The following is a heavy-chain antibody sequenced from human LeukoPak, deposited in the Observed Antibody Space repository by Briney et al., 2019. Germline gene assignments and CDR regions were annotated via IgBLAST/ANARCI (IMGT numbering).Heavy chain of an antibody. J-gene: IGHJ4*02. V-gene: IGHV4-34*01. CDR3: ASDLGITGTTDY. Sequence: PSETLSLTCAVYGGSFSGYYWSWIRQPPGKGLEWIGEINHSGSTNYNPSLKSRVTISVDTSKNQFSLKLSSVTAADTAVYYCASDLGITGTTDYWGQGTLVTVSS. D-gene: IGHD1-7*01. CDR1: GGSFSGYY. CDR2: INHSGST.